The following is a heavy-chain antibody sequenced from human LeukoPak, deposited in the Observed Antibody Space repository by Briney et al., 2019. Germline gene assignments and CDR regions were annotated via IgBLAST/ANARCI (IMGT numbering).Heavy chain of an antibody. J-gene: IGHJ4*02. Sequence: SQTLSLTCALSGDSISSNSAACNWIRQSPSRGLEWLARTYYRSNWYNDYAVSVKSRITINPDTSKNQFSLQLNSVTPEDTAVYYCTRGWTNFDYWGQGTLVTVSS. CDR3: TRGWTNFDY. V-gene: IGHV6-1*01. CDR2: TYYRSNWYN. D-gene: IGHD1-1*01. CDR1: GDSISSNSAA.